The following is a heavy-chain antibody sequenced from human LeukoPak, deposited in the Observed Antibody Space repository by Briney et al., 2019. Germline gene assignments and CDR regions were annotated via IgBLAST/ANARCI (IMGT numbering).Heavy chain of an antibody. CDR2: IYYSGNT. V-gene: IGHV4-39*01. CDR3: ARQPSLSYCSAGSCWFDL. D-gene: IGHD2-15*01. CDR1: GGSISSSSYY. J-gene: IGHJ5*02. Sequence: SETLSLTCTVSGGSISSSSYYWAWIRQPPGKGLEWIGSIYYSGNTYYSPSLKSRVTISVGTSKNQFSLKLRSVIAADTAVYHCARQPSLSYCSAGSCWFDLWGQGTLVTVSS.